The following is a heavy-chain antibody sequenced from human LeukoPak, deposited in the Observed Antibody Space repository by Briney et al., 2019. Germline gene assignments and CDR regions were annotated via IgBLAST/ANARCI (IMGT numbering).Heavy chain of an antibody. J-gene: IGHJ4*02. CDR3: ARDRSSGYGIDY. CDR2: IYSSGST. Sequence: GGSLRLSCAASGFTVSSNYTSWVRQAPGKGLEWVSVIYSSGSTDYADSVKGRFTISRDNSKNTLYLQMNSLRAEDTAVYYCARDRSSGYGIDYWGQGTLVTVSS. D-gene: IGHD3-22*01. V-gene: IGHV3-53*01. CDR1: GFTVSSNY.